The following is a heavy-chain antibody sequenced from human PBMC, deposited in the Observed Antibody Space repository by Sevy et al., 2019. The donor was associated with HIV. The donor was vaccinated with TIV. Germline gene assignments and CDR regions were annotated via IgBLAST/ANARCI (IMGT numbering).Heavy chain of an antibody. D-gene: IGHD3-10*02. J-gene: IGHJ4*02. Sequence: SETLSLTCTLSGDSFSNYYWNWVRQSPGKGLEWLGLIYSSGSTNYNPSLRGQITMSVDTAKSQFSLKLTSVTAADTAVYFCARVMGLRSGFDYWGQGIPVTVSS. V-gene: IGHV4-4*07. CDR2: IYSSGST. CDR1: GDSFSNYY. CDR3: ARVMGLRSGFDY.